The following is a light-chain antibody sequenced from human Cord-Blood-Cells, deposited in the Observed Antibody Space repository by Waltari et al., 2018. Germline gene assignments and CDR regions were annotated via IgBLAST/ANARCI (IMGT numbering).Light chain of an antibody. V-gene: IGLV2-23*01. CDR2: EGS. Sequence: QSALTQPASVSGSPGQSITISCTGNSRDGRSFNLFSWYQQHPGKAPKLMIYEGSKRPSGVSNRFSGSKSGNTASLTISGLQAEDEADYYCCSYAGSSTWVFGGGTKLTVL. CDR1: SRDGRSFNL. J-gene: IGLJ3*02. CDR3: CSYAGSSTWV.